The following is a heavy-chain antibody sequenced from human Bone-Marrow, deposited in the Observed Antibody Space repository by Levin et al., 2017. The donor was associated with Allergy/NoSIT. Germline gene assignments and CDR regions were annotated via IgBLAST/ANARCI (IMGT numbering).Heavy chain of an antibody. J-gene: IGHJ4*02. Sequence: SQTLSLTCSVSRGSISTTDSYWGWIRQPPGKGLEWIGSISSIGTAYYNSSLKSRVSLSIDTSKNQFSLTLTSLTAADTAVYYCARVETIFCGSDCYHWAFFDYWGQGTLVTVSS. CDR2: ISSIGTA. CDR3: ARVETIFCGSDCYHWAFFDY. D-gene: IGHD2-21*02. V-gene: IGHV4-39*07. CDR1: RGSISTTDSY.